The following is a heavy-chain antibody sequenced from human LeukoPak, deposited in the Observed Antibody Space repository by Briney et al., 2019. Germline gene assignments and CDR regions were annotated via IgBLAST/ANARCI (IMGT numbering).Heavy chain of an antibody. CDR2: IYYRGST. J-gene: IGHJ3*02. D-gene: IGHD4-17*01. Sequence: SETLSLTCTLSGGSISPYFWSWIRQPPGKGLDWIGYIYYRGSTNYNPSLKSRVTISVDMSKNQFSLKLSSVTAADTAVYYCARTSNDYGDYTGAFDIWGQGIMVTVSS. CDR1: GGSISPYF. CDR3: ARTSNDYGDYTGAFDI. V-gene: IGHV4-59*01.